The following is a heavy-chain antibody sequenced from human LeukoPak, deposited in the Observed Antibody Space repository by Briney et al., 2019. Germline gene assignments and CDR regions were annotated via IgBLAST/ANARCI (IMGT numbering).Heavy chain of an antibody. Sequence: SETLSLTCTVSGYSISSGYYWGWIRQPPGKGLEWIGSIYHSGSTYYNPSLKSRVTISVDTSKNQFSLKLSSVTAADTAVYYCAKEPELLAGEGPVDYWGQGTLVTVSS. CDR1: GYSISSGYY. CDR2: IYHSGST. V-gene: IGHV4-38-2*02. J-gene: IGHJ4*02. CDR3: AKEPELLAGEGPVDY. D-gene: IGHD1-26*01.